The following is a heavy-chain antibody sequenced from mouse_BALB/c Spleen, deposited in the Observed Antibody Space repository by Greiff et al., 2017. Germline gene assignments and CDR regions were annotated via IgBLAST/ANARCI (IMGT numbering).Heavy chain of an antibody. CDR2: IDPANGNT. CDR3: ARTWDVRAWFAY. V-gene: IGHV14-3*02. CDR1: GFNIKDTY. D-gene: IGHD4-1*01. J-gene: IGHJ3*01. Sequence: VQLQQSGAELVKPGASVKLSCTASGFNIKDTYMHWVKQRPEQGLEWIGRIDPANGNTKYDPKFQGKATITADTSSNTAYLQLSSLTSEDTAVYYCARTWDVRAWFAYWGQGTLVTVSA.